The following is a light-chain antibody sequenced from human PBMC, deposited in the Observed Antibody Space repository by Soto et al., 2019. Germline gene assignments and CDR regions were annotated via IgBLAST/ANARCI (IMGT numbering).Light chain of an antibody. Sequence: QSVLTQPASVSGSPGQSITISCTGTSSDVGGYNYVSWYQQHPGKAPKFLLYEVSNRPSGVSHRFSGSKSGNTASLTISGHQAEDEADYYCCSYTSSGTLYVFGTGTKLTVL. CDR3: CSYTSSGTLYV. CDR2: EVS. CDR1: SSDVGGYNY. J-gene: IGLJ1*01. V-gene: IGLV2-14*01.